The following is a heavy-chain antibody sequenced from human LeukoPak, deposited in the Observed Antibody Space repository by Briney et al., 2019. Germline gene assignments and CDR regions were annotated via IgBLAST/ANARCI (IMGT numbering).Heavy chain of an antibody. D-gene: IGHD4-23*01. V-gene: IGHV4-39*07. CDR2: IYYSGST. CDR1: GGSISSSSYY. CDR3: ARHSPAAPVTL. Sequence: PSETLSLTCTVSGGSISSSSYYWGWIRQPPGKGLEWIGSIYYSGSTYYNPSLKSRVTISVDTSKNQFSLKLSSVTAADTAVYYCARHSPAAPVTLWGQGTLVTVSS. J-gene: IGHJ4*02.